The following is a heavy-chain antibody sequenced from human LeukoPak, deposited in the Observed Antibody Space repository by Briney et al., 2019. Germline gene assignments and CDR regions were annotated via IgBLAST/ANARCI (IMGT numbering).Heavy chain of an antibody. CDR2: IGSAGDT. CDR3: VRGIGNYYDSGAADC. J-gene: IGHJ4*02. V-gene: IGHV3-13*04. D-gene: IGHD3-10*01. CDR1: GITLSGYD. Sequence: GGSLRLSCAASGITLSGYDMHWVRQSTGKGLEWVSCIGSAGDTYYAGSVKGQFTISREDAKKSLYLQMNSLRAGDTAVYYCVRGIGNYYDSGAADCWGQGTRVTVAP.